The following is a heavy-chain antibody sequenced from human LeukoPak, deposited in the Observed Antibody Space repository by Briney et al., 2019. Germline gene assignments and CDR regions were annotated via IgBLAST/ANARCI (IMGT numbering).Heavy chain of an antibody. J-gene: IGHJ3*02. CDR1: GGTFSSYA. D-gene: IGHD3-10*01. V-gene: IGHV1-69*05. CDR3: ARRFGELLSHAFDI. CDR2: IIPIFGTA. Sequence: SVKVSCKASGGTFSSYAISWVRQAPGQGLEWMGGIIPIFGTANYAQKFQGRVTITRNTSISTAYMELSSLRSEGTAVYYCARRFGELLSHAFDIWGQGTMVTVSS.